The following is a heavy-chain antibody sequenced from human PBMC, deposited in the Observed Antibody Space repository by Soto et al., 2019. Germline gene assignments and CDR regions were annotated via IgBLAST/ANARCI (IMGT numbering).Heavy chain of an antibody. CDR3: ARLSPAQEVNYHYRDV. J-gene: IGHJ6*03. Sequence: QVQLQESGPGLVKPSETLSLTCTVSGASISSHFWSWVRQSPGKGLEFIGYIYYSVTTNYNPSLRSRVTMSVDTSKNHFSLRLASVTAADTAVYYCARLSPAQEVNYHYRDVWGKGTTVTVSS. CDR2: IYYSVTT. V-gene: IGHV4-59*08. CDR1: GASISSHF.